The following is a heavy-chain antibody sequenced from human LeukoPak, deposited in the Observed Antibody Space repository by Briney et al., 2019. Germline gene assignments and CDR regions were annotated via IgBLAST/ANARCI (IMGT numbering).Heavy chain of an antibody. D-gene: IGHD6-13*01. Sequence: GGSLRLSCAASGFTFSSYAMSWVRQAPGKGLEWVSAISGSGGSIYYADSVKGRFTISRDNSKNTLYLQMNSLRAEDTAVYYCAKDVRAAGTNYWGQGTLVTVSS. CDR2: ISGSGGSI. CDR1: GFTFSSYA. J-gene: IGHJ4*02. CDR3: AKDVRAAGTNY. V-gene: IGHV3-23*01.